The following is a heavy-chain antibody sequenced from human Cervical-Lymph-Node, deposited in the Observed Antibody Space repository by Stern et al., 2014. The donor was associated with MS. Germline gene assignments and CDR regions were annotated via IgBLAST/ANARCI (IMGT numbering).Heavy chain of an antibody. J-gene: IGHJ5*02. CDR3: ARGGLGAAPFDP. CDR2: IYYSGST. D-gene: IGHD6-13*01. Sequence: QLQLQESGPGLVKPSETLSLTCTVSGGSISSYYWSWIRQPPGKGLEWSGYIYYSGSTNYVPSLKSRVTITVDTSKNQFSLKLSSVTAADTAVYYCARGGLGAAPFDPWAQGTLVTVSS. CDR1: GGSISSYY. V-gene: IGHV4-59*01.